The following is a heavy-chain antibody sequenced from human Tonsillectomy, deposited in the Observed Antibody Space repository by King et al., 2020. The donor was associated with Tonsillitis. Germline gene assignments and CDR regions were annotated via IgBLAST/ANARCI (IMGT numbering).Heavy chain of an antibody. D-gene: IGHD6-13*01. CDR2: IRWDDDK. CDR3: ARNPCSPQYNYNYMDV. V-gene: IGHV2-70*11. CDR1: GFSRVTSEVC. Sequence: VTLKESGPALVKPTQTLTLTCTLSGFSRVTSEVCISWIRQPPGKALEWLARIRWDDDKYYSTSLQTRLTISKDTSKNQVVLTMTNMDPVDTATYYCARNPCSPQYNYNYMDVWDKGTAVTVSS. J-gene: IGHJ6*03.